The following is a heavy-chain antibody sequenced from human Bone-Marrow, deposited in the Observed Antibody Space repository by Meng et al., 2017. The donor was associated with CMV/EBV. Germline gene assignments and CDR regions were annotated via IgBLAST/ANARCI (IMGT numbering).Heavy chain of an antibody. V-gene: IGHV5-51*01. J-gene: IGHJ4*02. D-gene: IGHD3-10*01. Sequence: GESLKISCKGSGYNFKRSWIGWVRQMPGKGLEWMAIIYPIDSHTKYSPSFQGQVTISADVSTSTAYLQWSGLQASDTAIYWCAKHSSPWSSGYFDSWGRGTRVTVSS. CDR3: AKHSSPWSSGYFDS. CDR2: IYPIDSHT. CDR1: GYNFKRSW.